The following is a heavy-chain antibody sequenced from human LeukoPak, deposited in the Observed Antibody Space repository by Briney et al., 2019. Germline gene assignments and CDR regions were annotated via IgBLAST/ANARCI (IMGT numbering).Heavy chain of an antibody. CDR1: GGTFSSYA. Sequence: ASVTVSCKASGGTFSSYAISWVRQAPGQGLEWMGRIIPILGIANYAQKFQGRVTITADKSTSTAYMELSSLRSEDTAVYYCARDALYLTAADYWGQGTLVTVSS. CDR2: IIPILGIA. V-gene: IGHV1-69*04. J-gene: IGHJ4*02. CDR3: ARDALYLTAADY. D-gene: IGHD3-9*01.